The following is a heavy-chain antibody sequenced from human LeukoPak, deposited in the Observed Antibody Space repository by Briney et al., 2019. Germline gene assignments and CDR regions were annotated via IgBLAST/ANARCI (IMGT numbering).Heavy chain of an antibody. V-gene: IGHV3-7*01. CDR3: ATLRSDSSGWYYFDY. J-gene: IGHJ4*02. CDR2: IKQDGGEK. Sequence: GGSLRLSCAASEFTFSSYWMSWVRQAPGKGLEWVADIKQDGGEKYYADSVKGRFTISRDNSKNMLYLQMNSLRTEDTAVYYCATLRSDSSGWYYFDYWGQGTLVTVSS. CDR1: EFTFSSYW. D-gene: IGHD6-19*01.